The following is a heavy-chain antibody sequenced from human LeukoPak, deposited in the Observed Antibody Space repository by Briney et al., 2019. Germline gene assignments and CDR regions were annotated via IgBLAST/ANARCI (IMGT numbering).Heavy chain of an antibody. V-gene: IGHV4-39*01. CDR1: GGSIISSSYY. CDR2: IYYSGST. Sequence: PSETLSLTCTVSGGSIISSSYYWGWIRQPPGKGLEWIGSIYYSGSTHYNPSLKSRVTISVDTSKNQFSLKLSSVTAADTAVYYCASGYYYDSSGYYYAAFDIWGQGTMVTVSS. CDR3: ASGYYYDSSGYYYAAFDI. J-gene: IGHJ3*02. D-gene: IGHD3-22*01.